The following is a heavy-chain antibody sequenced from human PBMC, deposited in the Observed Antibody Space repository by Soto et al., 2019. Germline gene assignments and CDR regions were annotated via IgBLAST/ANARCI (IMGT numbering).Heavy chain of an antibody. Sequence: ASVKVSCEASGYTFTSYGISWVRQAPGQGLEWMGWISAYNGNTNYAQKLQGRVTMTTDTSTSTAYMELRSLRSDDTAVYYCARDDSSGWTILGGNYYYYYGMDVWGQGTTVTVSS. CDR2: ISAYNGNT. D-gene: IGHD6-19*01. V-gene: IGHV1-18*04. CDR1: GYTFTSYG. CDR3: ARDDSSGWTILGGNYYYYYGMDV. J-gene: IGHJ6*02.